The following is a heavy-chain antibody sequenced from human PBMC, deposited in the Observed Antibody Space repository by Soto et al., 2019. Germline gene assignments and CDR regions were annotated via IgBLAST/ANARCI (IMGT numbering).Heavy chain of an antibody. J-gene: IGHJ4*02. CDR2: INHSGST. D-gene: IGHD4-17*01. Sequence: PSETLSLTCAVYGGSFSGYYWSWIRQPPGKGLEWIGEINHSGSTNYNPSLKSRVTISVDTSKNRFSLKLSSVTAADTAVYYCARRMTTEDYWGQGTLVTVSS. V-gene: IGHV4-34*01. CDR3: ARRMTTEDY. CDR1: GGSFSGYY.